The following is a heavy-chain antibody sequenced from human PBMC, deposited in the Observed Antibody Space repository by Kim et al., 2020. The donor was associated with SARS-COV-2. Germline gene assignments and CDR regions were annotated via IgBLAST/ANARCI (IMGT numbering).Heavy chain of an antibody. CDR3: AREADDSSASPYGMDV. D-gene: IGHD3-22*01. V-gene: IGHV3-21*01. Sequence: SVKGRFTISRDNAKNSLYRQMNSLRGEDPAVYYCAREADDSSASPYGMDVWGQGTTVTVSS. J-gene: IGHJ6*02.